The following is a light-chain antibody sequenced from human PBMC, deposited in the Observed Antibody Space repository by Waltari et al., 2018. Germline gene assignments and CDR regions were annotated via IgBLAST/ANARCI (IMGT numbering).Light chain of an antibody. CDR2: DAS. CDR1: QSISSH. Sequence: EIVLTQSPATLSLSPGERPTLPCWASQSISSHIAWYQHNPGQAPRLLVYDASNRATGIPARFSGSGSGTDFTITIGSLEPEDFAVYYCQHGHTWPLSFGGGTKVEI. V-gene: IGKV3-11*01. J-gene: IGKJ4*01. CDR3: QHGHTWPLS.